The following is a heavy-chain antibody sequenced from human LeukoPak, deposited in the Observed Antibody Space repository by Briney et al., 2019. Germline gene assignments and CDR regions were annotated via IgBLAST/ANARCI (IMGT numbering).Heavy chain of an antibody. Sequence: GGSLRLSCAASGFTFSSYAMHWVRQAPGKGLEYVSGIRSNGGRTYYANSVKGRFTISRDNFKNTLYLQMGSLRAEDMAVYYCAREGGATPLDYWGQGTLVTVSS. J-gene: IGHJ4*02. CDR2: IRSNGGRT. D-gene: IGHD1-26*01. V-gene: IGHV3-64*01. CDR1: GFTFSSYA. CDR3: AREGGATPLDY.